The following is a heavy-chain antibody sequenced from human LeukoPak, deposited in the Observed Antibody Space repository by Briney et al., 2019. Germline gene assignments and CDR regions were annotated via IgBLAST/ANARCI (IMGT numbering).Heavy chain of an antibody. Sequence: SETLSLTCTVSGGSISSYYWSWIRQPPGKGLEWIGYIYYSGRSTYYNPSLKSRVTISIDTSKNQFSLKLSSVTAADTAVYYCARGYFVRNDYWGQGTLVTVSS. CDR2: IYYSGRST. D-gene: IGHD3-10*02. CDR3: ARGYFVRNDY. CDR1: GGSISSYY. J-gene: IGHJ4*02. V-gene: IGHV4-59*01.